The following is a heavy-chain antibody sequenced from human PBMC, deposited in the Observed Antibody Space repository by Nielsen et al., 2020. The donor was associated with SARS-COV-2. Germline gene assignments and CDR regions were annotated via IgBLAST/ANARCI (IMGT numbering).Heavy chain of an antibody. CDR1: GFTFSSYS. D-gene: IGHD2-15*01. CDR2: ISSSSSTI. J-gene: IGHJ5*02. V-gene: IGHV3-48*01. Sequence: GGSLRLSCAASGFTFSSYSMNWVRQAPGKGLEWVSYISSSSSTIYYADSVKGRFTISRDNAKNSLYLQMNNLRVGDTAVYYCTRGAAGFDPWGQGTLVTVSS. CDR3: TRGAAGFDP.